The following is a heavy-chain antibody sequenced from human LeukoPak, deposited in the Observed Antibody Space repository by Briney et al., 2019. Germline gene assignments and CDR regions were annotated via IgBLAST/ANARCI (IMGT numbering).Heavy chain of an antibody. CDR3: ATYRQVLLPFES. Sequence: PGGSLRLSCAASGFTFSTFAMIWVRQPPGKGLEWVSSIFPSGGEIHYADSVRGRFIISRDNSKSILSLQMNSLRAEDTAIYYCATYRQVLLPFESWGQGTLVTVSS. CDR2: IFPSGGEI. CDR1: GFTFSTFA. J-gene: IGHJ4*02. D-gene: IGHD5-18*01. V-gene: IGHV3-23*01.